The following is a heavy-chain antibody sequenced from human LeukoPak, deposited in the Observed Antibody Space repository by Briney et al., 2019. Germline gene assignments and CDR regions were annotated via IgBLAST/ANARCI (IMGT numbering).Heavy chain of an antibody. V-gene: IGHV3-74*01. CDR2: INNDGSST. CDR3: ASTISRLV. Sequence: GGSLRLSCAASGLTFSTHRMHWVRQAPGKGLVWVSRINNDGSSTTYADSVKGRFTISRDNTKSMLYLEMKSLRVEDTAVYYCASTISRLVWGQGTLVTVSS. CDR1: GLTFSTHR. J-gene: IGHJ4*02. D-gene: IGHD2-2*01.